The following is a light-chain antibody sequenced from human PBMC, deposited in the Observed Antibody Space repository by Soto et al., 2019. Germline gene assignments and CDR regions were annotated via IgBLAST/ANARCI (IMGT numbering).Light chain of an antibody. CDR1: SGSIASSY. CDR3: QSYENNIVI. J-gene: IGLJ2*01. CDR2: EDN. Sequence: NFMLTQPHSVSESPGKTVTISCARSSGSIASSYVQWYQQRPGSAPTTVIYEDNQRPSGVPDRFSGSIDSSSNSASLVISGLEPEDEADYYCQSYENNIVIFGGGTKLTVL. V-gene: IGLV6-57*04.